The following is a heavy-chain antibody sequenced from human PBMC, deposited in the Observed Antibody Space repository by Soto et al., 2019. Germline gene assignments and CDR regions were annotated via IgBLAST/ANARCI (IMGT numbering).Heavy chain of an antibody. D-gene: IGHD3-10*01. CDR3: AKDFVTYYSASGSYYDS. Sequence: PGGSLRLSCTASGFTFSSYAMVWVRQAPGKGLEWVSGISGNGEMTHYADSVKGRFSISRDNSKNTLHLQMNSLRVADTARYFCAKDFVTYYSASGSYYDSWGQGTLVTVSS. J-gene: IGHJ4*02. CDR2: ISGNGEMT. CDR1: GFTFSSYA. V-gene: IGHV3-23*01.